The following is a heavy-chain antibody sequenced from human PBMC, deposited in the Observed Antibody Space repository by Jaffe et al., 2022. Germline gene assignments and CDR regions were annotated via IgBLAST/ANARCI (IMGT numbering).Heavy chain of an antibody. CDR2: ISGSGGST. J-gene: IGHJ4*02. CDR1: GFTFSSYA. Sequence: EVQLLESGGGLVQPGGSLRLSCAASGFTFSSYAMSWVRQAPGKGLEWVSAISGSGGSTYYADSVKGRFTISRDNSKNTLYLQMNSLRAEDTAVYYCAPGGVSSGYYFDYWGQGTLVTVSS. V-gene: IGHV3-23*01. D-gene: IGHD2-2*01. CDR3: APGGVSSGYYFDY.